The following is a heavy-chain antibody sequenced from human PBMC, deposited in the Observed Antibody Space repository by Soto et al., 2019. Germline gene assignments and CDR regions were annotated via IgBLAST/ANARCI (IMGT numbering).Heavy chain of an antibody. CDR2: IYYSGAT. CDR1: GGSILCSTSNFY. CDR3: ARAMGDWGTYYYYYGFDV. V-gene: IGHV4-59*01. J-gene: IGHJ6*02. Sequence: PSDALSLTCSCSGGSILCSTSNFYCSFIRQSPGKVLELIGSIYYSGATNYNPSLESRLTISVDTSKNQFSLNLSSVTAADTAVYYCARAMGDWGTYYYYYGFDVWGQGTTVNVSS. D-gene: IGHD3-16*01.